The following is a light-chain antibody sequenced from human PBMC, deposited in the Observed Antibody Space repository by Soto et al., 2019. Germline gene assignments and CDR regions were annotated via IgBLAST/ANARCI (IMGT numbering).Light chain of an antibody. V-gene: IGKV1-5*01. Sequence: DIQMTQSPATLSAPVGNRVTSTCRASQRIGNWLAWYRQKPGKAPNLLIYDASILESGVPSRFSGSGSGTEFTLTISSLQPDDFATYYCQQYNSHSGTFGQGTKVDIK. CDR2: DAS. J-gene: IGKJ1*01. CDR1: QRIGNW. CDR3: QQYNSHSGT.